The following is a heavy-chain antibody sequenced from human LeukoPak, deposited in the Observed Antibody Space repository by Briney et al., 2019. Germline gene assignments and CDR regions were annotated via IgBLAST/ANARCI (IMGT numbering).Heavy chain of an antibody. CDR1: GGSISSGDYY. V-gene: IGHV4-30-4*01. J-gene: IGHJ4*02. CDR2: IYYSGST. Sequence: SQTLSLTCTVSGGSISSGDYYRSWIRQPPGKGLEWIGYIYYSGSTYYNPSLKSRVTISVDTSKNQFSLKLSSVTAADTAVYYCARVPYYYGSGSYFDYWGQGTLVTVSS. D-gene: IGHD3-10*01. CDR3: ARVPYYYGSGSYFDY.